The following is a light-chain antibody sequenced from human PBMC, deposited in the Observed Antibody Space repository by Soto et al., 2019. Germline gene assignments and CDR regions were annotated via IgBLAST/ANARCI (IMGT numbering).Light chain of an antibody. J-gene: IGKJ2*01. CDR1: QSVSSN. Sequence: EIVMTQSPATLSVSPGERATLSCRASQSVSSNLDWYQQKPGQAPRLLIYGASTRDTGIPARFSGSGSGTEFTPTIISRLYEDVAVYYCQQYNNWPPYTFGQGTKLEIK. V-gene: IGKV3-15*01. CDR2: GAS. CDR3: QQYNNWPPYT.